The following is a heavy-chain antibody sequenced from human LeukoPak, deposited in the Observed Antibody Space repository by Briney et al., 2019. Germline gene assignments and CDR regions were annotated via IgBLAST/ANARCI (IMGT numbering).Heavy chain of an antibody. D-gene: IGHD6-6*01. V-gene: IGHV4-31*03. CDR2: IWNSGST. CDR3: ARDGSSTCPNWFDP. Sequence: SQTLSLTCSVSGDSISSRTYYWTWIRQHPEKGLEWIGYIWNSGSTNYNPSLKSRVTISVDTSKNQFSLKLSSVTAADTAIYYCARDGSSTCPNWFDPWGQGILVIVSS. J-gene: IGHJ5*02. CDR1: GDSISSRTYY.